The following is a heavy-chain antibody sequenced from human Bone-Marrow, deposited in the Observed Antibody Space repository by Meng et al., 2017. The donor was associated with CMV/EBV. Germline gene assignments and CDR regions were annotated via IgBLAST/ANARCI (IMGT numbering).Heavy chain of an antibody. CDR2: IKQDGSEK. D-gene: IGHD2/OR15-2a*01. Sequence: GESLKISCAASGFTFSSYWMSWVRQAPGRGLEWVANIKQDGSEKYYVDSVKGRFTISRDNAKNSLYLQMNSLRAEDTAVYYCARDLSASRWGQGTLVTVSS. V-gene: IGHV3-7*01. CDR1: GFTFSSYW. CDR3: ARDLSASR. J-gene: IGHJ4*02.